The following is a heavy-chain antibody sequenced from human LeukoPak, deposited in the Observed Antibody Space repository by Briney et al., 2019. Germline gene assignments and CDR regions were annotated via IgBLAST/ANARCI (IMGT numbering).Heavy chain of an antibody. J-gene: IGHJ3*01. V-gene: IGHV1-58*01. D-gene: IGHD3-22*01. Sequence: EASVKVSCKASGFTFTSSAVQWVRQARGQRLEWIGWIVVGSGNTNYAQKFQERVTITRDMSTSLAYMELSSLRSEDTAVYYCAAEAAYYYDSRDAFDVWGQGTMVTVSS. CDR3: AAEAAYYYDSRDAFDV. CDR2: IVVGSGNT. CDR1: GFTFTSSA.